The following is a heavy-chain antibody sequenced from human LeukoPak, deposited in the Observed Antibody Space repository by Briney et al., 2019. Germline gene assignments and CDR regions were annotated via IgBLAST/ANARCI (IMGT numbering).Heavy chain of an antibody. CDR2: INHRGST. V-gene: IGHV4-34*01. Sequence: SETLSLTCAVYGGSFSGYYWTWIRQTPGKGLEWIGEINHRGSTDYNPSLESRVTISVDTSKNHFSLDLTSVTAADTAVYYCASGGWYRGYWGQGTLVTVSS. CDR1: GGSFSGYY. D-gene: IGHD2-15*01. J-gene: IGHJ4*02. CDR3: ASGGWYRGY.